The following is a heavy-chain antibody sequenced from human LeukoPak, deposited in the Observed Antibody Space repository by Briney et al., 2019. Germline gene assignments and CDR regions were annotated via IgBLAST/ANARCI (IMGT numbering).Heavy chain of an antibody. CDR2: INPNSGGT. CDR1: GYTFTNYY. CDR3: ARETLNEYSSGGESGFDP. V-gene: IGHV1-2*02. J-gene: IGHJ5*02. Sequence: GASVKVSCKASGYTFTNYYIHWVRQAPGQGLEWMGWINPNSGGTNYAQKFQGRVTMTRDTSISTAYMELSRLRSDDTAVYYCARETLNEYSSGGESGFDPWGQGTLVTVSS. D-gene: IGHD6-25*01.